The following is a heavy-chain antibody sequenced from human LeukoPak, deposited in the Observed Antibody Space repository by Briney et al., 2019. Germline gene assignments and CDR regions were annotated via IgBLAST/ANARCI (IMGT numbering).Heavy chain of an antibody. V-gene: IGHV4-39*01. CDR3: VCYSGSYVVRY. D-gene: IGHD1-26*01. CDR1: GGSISSSSYY. CDR2: IYHSGST. Sequence: SETLSLTCTVSGGSISSSSYYWGWIRQPPGKGLEWIGSIYHSGSTYYNPSLKSRVTISVDTSKNQFSLKLSSVTAADTAVYYCVCYSGSYVVRYWGQGTLVTVSS. J-gene: IGHJ4*02.